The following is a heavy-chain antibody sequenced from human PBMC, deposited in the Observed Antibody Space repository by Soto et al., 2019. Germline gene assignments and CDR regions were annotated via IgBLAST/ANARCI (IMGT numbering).Heavy chain of an antibody. Sequence: GGSLRLCCAASGFILSSFWMSWVRQVPGKGLEWVANIKEDGSEKHYVDSVKGRFTISRDNAKKSLYLQMNSLRVEDTAVYYCLRDRDSRDYALFDNWGQRALVTVSS. CDR2: IKEDGSEK. J-gene: IGHJ4*02. CDR1: GFILSSFW. D-gene: IGHD3-3*01. V-gene: IGHV3-7*01. CDR3: LRDRDSRDYALFDN.